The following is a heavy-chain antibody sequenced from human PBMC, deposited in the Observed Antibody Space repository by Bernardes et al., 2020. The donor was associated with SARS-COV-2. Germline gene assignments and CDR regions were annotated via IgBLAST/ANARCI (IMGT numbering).Heavy chain of an antibody. J-gene: IGHJ5*02. V-gene: IGHV4-59*01. CDR2: IYDNGNN. CDR3: ARWYDSSAYSWLDP. D-gene: IGHD3-22*01. CDR1: GGSISSYY. Sequence: SETLSLTCTVSGGSISSYYWGWIRQSPGKGLEWIGHIYDNGNNNYNPSLESRVTISRDTSKNQFSLKLSSVTAADTAVYFCARWYDSSAYSWLDPWGQGTLVTVSS.